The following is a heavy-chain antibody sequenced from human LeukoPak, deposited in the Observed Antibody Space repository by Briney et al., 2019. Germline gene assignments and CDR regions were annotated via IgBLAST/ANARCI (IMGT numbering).Heavy chain of an antibody. CDR2: IRSKAYGGTT. CDR1: GFTFGDYA. V-gene: IGHV3-49*04. CDR3: TRVSYDSSGYSFWWTVSGAFDI. J-gene: IGHJ3*02. D-gene: IGHD3-22*01. Sequence: GGSLRLSCTASGFTFGDYAMSWVRQAPGKGLEWVGFIRSKAYGGTTEYAASVKGRFTISRDDSKSIAYLQMNSLKTEDTAVYYCTRVSYDSSGYSFWWTVSGAFDIWGQGTMVTVSS.